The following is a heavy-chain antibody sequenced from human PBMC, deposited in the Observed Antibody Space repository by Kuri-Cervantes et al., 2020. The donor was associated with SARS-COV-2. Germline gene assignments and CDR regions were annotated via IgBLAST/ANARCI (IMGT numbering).Heavy chain of an antibody. D-gene: IGHD3-10*01. V-gene: IGHV4-61*01. CDR2: IFHTGSN. CDR3: ATKLFGEHWFDP. J-gene: IGHJ5*02. Sequence: SETLSLTCTVSGASMSDPMSHYYWNWIRLTPGKGLEWIGYIFHTGSNSQNPSLKSRVTISLDTSKNQFSLSLNSVTPADTAVNYCATKLFGEHWFDPWGQGILVTVSS. CDR1: GASMSDPMSHYY.